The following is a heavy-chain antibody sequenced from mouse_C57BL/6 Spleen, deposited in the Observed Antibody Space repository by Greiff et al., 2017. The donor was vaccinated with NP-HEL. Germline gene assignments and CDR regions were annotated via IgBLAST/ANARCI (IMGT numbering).Heavy chain of an antibody. CDR2: ISNGGGST. J-gene: IGHJ1*03. Sequence: EVMLVESGGGLVQPGGSLKLSCAASGFTFSDYYMYWVRQTPEKRLEWVAYISNGGGSTYYPDTVKGRFTISRDNAKNTLYLQMSRLKSEDTAMYYCARLDDYDGYFDVWGTGTTVTVSS. CDR3: ARLDDYDGYFDV. D-gene: IGHD2-4*01. V-gene: IGHV5-12*01. CDR1: GFTFSDYY.